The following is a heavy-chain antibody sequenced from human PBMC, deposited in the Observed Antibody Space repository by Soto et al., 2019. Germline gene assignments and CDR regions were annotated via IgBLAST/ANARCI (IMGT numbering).Heavy chain of an antibody. D-gene: IGHD6-19*01. V-gene: IGHV3-33*01. CDR2: IWYDGSNK. CDR1: GFTFSSYG. Sequence: QVQLVESGGGVVQPGRSLRLSCAASGFTFSSYGMHWVRQAPGKGLEWVAVIWYDGSNKYYADSVKGRFTISRDNSKNTLYLQMNSLRAEDTAVYYCARDPNIVLDSSGPYYFDYWGQGTLVTVSS. J-gene: IGHJ4*02. CDR3: ARDPNIVLDSSGPYYFDY.